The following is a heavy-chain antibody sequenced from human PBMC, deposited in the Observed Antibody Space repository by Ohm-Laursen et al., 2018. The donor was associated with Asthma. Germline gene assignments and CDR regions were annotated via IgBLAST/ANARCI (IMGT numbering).Heavy chain of an antibody. Sequence: GTLSLTWTVSGGSISSYYWTWIRQPPGKGLEWIGYIYYSGSTYYNPSLKSRVTISIDTSKNQFSLKLSSVTAADTAVYYCVREDFDWPPGYCDYWGQGTLVTVSS. CDR2: IYYSGST. CDR3: VREDFDWPPGYCDY. D-gene: IGHD3-9*01. CDR1: GGSISSYY. V-gene: IGHV4-59*12. J-gene: IGHJ4*02.